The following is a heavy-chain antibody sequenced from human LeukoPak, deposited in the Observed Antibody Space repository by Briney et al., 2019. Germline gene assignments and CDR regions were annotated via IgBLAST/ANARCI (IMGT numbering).Heavy chain of an antibody. CDR1: GFTFGSYG. CDR3: ARDRGDPDYYFDQ. CDR2: VWYDGSEK. J-gene: IGHJ4*02. D-gene: IGHD7-27*01. Sequence: GGSLRLSCAASGFTFGSYGIHWVRQAPGKGLEWVAVVWYDGSEKYYADSVKGRFTISRDNSKNTLYLQMNSLRAEDTAIYYCARDRGDPDYYFDQWGQGTLVTVSS. V-gene: IGHV3-33*01.